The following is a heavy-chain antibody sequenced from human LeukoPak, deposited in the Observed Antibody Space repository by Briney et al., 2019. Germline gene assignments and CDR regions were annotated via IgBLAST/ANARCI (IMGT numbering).Heavy chain of an antibody. D-gene: IGHD3-22*01. V-gene: IGHV1-46*01. J-gene: IGHJ4*02. Sequence: GASVKVSCKASGYTFTSYYMHWVRQAPGQGLEWMGIINPSGGSTSYAQKFQGRVTMTRDTSTSTVYMELSSVRSEDTAVYYCARTISDSSGYYSSDYWGQGTLVTVSS. CDR1: GYTFTSYY. CDR2: INPSGGST. CDR3: ARTISDSSGYYSSDY.